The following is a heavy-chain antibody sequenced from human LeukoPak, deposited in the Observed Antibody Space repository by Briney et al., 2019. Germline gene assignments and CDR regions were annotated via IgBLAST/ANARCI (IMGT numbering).Heavy chain of an antibody. V-gene: IGHV3-7*01. D-gene: IGHD2-15*01. Sequence: PGGSLRLSCAAPGFTFSTYWMSWVRQAPGKGLEWVADIKQDGSDKYYVDSVKGRFTISRDNAKNSLYLQMNSLRAEDTAVYYCARDSELYCSGGTCYWGFDLWGQGTMVTVSS. CDR2: IKQDGSDK. CDR1: GFTFSTYW. J-gene: IGHJ3*01. CDR3: ARDSELYCSGGTCYWGFDL.